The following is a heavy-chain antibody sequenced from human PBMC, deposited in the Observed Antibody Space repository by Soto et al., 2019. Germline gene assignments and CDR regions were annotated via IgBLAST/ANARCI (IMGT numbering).Heavy chain of an antibody. J-gene: IGHJ6*02. V-gene: IGHV1-69*12. D-gene: IGHD3-10*01. CDR3: ARGNPYYYGSGSSNPSFYYYYGMDV. CDR1: GGTFSSYA. Sequence: QVQLVQSGAEVKKPGSSVKVSCKASGGTFSSYAISWVRQAPGQGLEWMGGIIPIFGTANYAQKFQGRVTITADESTSTGDMELSSLRSEDTAVYYCARGNPYYYGSGSSNPSFYYYYGMDVWGQGTTVTVSS. CDR2: IIPIFGTA.